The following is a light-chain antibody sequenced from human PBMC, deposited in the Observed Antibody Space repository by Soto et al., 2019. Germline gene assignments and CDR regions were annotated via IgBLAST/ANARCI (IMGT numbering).Light chain of an antibody. Sequence: DIVLTQSPGTLSFSPGERATLSCRAIQSVSSSNLAWYQQKPAQAPRLLIYAASRRAPGIPERFSGSGSGTDFPLTISRLEPEDFAVYYWQQYLTSPKTFGQGTKVETK. CDR3: QQYLTSPKT. CDR2: AAS. CDR1: QSVSSSN. J-gene: IGKJ1*01. V-gene: IGKV3-20*01.